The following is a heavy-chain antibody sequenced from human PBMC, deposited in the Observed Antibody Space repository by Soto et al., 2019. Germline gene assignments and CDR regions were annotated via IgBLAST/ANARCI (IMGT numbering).Heavy chain of an antibody. CDR2: ISAYNGNT. D-gene: IGHD3-3*01. CDR3: AREYYDFWSGSTYYFDY. CDR1: GYTFTSYG. V-gene: IGHV1-18*01. J-gene: IGHJ4*02. Sequence: GASVKVSCKASGYTFTSYGISWVRQAPGQGLEWMGWISAYNGNTNYAQKLQGRVTMTTDTSTSTAYMELRSLRSDDTAVYYCAREYYDFWSGSTYYFDYWGQGTLVTVSS.